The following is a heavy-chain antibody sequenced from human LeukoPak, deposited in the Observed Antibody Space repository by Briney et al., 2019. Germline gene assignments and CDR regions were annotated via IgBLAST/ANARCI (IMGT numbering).Heavy chain of an antibody. CDR3: AREVGFLEWQSNWFDP. CDR2: MYHAGNT. J-gene: IGHJ5*02. D-gene: IGHD3-3*01. V-gene: IGHV4-39*07. Sequence: SETLSLTCTVSGGSIRSSDYYWGWIRQPPGKGLEWIANMYHAGNTYYNPSLKSRVTISLDTSKNQFSLNLKSVTAADTAVYYCAREVGFLEWQSNWFDPWGQGILVTVSS. CDR1: GGSIRSSDYY.